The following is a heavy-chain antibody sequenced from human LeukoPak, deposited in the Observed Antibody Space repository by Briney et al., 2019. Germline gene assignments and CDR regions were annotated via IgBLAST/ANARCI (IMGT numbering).Heavy chain of an antibody. D-gene: IGHD6-19*01. CDR1: GFTFSSYE. V-gene: IGHV3-48*03. CDR2: ISSRGNTK. CDR3: ARDGVAGGFDY. J-gene: IGHJ4*02. Sequence: GGSLRLSCGASGFTFSSYEMDWVRQAPGKGLEWVSYISSRGNTKHYADSVKGRFTISRDNAKNLVFLQMNSLRVEDTAVYYCARDGVAGGFDYWGQGILVTVSS.